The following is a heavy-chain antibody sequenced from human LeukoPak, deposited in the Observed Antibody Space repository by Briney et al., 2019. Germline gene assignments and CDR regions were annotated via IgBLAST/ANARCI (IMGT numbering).Heavy chain of an antibody. Sequence: SETLSLTCTVSGGSSSSYYCNWIRQPAGKGLEWIGRISTSGSTNYNPSLKSRVTISVDTSKNQFSLKLSSVTAADTAVYYCARLTPDTAMVLDYWGQGTLVTVSS. CDR3: ARLTPDTAMVLDY. J-gene: IGHJ4*02. V-gene: IGHV4-4*07. CDR2: ISTSGST. CDR1: GGSSSSYY. D-gene: IGHD5-18*01.